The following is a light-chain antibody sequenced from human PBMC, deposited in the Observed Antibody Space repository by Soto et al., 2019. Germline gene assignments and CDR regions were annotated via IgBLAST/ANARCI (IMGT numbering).Light chain of an antibody. Sequence: EIVLTQSPASLSLSPGERATLSCRASQSVGSHFAWYQQKPGQAPRLVIYDISKRATGIAARFSGSGFGTDFTLTISSLEPEDFAVYFCQQRSAWPLTFGGGTKVEI. V-gene: IGKV3-11*01. J-gene: IGKJ4*01. CDR2: DIS. CDR1: QSVGSH. CDR3: QQRSAWPLT.